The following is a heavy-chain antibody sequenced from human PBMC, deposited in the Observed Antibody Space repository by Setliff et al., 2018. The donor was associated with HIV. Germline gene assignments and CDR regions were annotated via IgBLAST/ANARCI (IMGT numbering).Heavy chain of an antibody. CDR2: IYYSGST. V-gene: IGHV4-39*01. J-gene: IGHJ4*02. CDR3: ARQMPIPGIAITPVDY. D-gene: IGHD5-12*01. Sequence: SETLSLTCTVSGGSIYGSDYYWGWIRQPPGKGLESIGSIYYSGSTYYKPSLKSRLTISVDTSKSQFSLTLTSVTAADTAVYYCARQMPIPGIAITPVDYWGQGALVTVSS. CDR1: GGSIYGSDYY.